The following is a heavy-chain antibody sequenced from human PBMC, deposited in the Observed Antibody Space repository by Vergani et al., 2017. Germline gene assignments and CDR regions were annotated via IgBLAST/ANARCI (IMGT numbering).Heavy chain of an antibody. V-gene: IGHV7-4-1*02. J-gene: IGHJ6*02. Sequence: QVQLVQSGSELKKPGASVKISCKTSGYSFTNYAINWLRQAPGQGLEWMGKINTNTGNPTYAQGFTGRFVFSLDRPASAANLQISGLKTEDTAVYFCARLLSSVVRGVQGATYYYYGLDVWGQGTTVNVSS. CDR3: ARLLSSVVRGVQGATYYYYGLDV. CDR1: GYSFTNYA. D-gene: IGHD3-10*01. CDR2: INTNTGNP.